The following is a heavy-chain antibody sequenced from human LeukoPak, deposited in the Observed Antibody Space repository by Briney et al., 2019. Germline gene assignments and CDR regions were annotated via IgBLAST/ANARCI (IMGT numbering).Heavy chain of an antibody. CDR1: GGSFSGYH. CDR3: ARGRYGEAAAGTNWFDP. D-gene: IGHD6-13*01. V-gene: IGHV4-34*01. Sequence: SETLSLTCAVSGGSFSGYHWSWIRQPPGKGLEWIGEINHSGSTNYNPSLKSRVTISVDTSKNQFSLKLSSVTAAGTAVYYCARGRYGEAAAGTNWFDPWGQGTLVTVSS. J-gene: IGHJ5*02. CDR2: INHSGST.